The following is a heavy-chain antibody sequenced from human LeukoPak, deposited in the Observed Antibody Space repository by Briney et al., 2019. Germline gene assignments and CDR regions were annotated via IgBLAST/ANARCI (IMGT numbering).Heavy chain of an antibody. Sequence: TSETLSLTCAVYGGFISGDYWTCIRQPPGKGLEWIGEINHSGSTNYNPSLKSRVTISVDTSKHQFSLKLSSVTAADTAVYYCARLLVASIRNEFDYWGQGTLVTVSS. CDR2: INHSGST. D-gene: IGHD2-15*01. J-gene: IGHJ4*02. V-gene: IGHV4-34*01. CDR3: ARLLVASIRNEFDY. CDR1: GGFISGDY.